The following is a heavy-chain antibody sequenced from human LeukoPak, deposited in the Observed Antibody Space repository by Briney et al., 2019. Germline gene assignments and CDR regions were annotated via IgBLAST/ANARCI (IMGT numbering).Heavy chain of an antibody. V-gene: IGHV4-34*01. J-gene: IGHJ5*02. CDR2: INHSRST. CDR3: ARDDLFWSGYLGFDP. CDR1: GGSFSGYY. D-gene: IGHD3-3*01. Sequence: TSETLSLTCAVYGGSFSGYYWSWIRQPPGKGLEWIGEINHSRSTNYNPSLKSRVTISVDTSKNQFSLKLSSVTAADTAVYYCARDDLFWSGYLGFDPWGQGTLVTVSS.